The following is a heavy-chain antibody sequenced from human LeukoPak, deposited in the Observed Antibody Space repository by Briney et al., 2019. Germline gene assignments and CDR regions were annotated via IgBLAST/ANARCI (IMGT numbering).Heavy chain of an antibody. CDR3: ARDAAGTSNWFDP. CDR1: GYTFTGYY. D-gene: IGHD6-13*01. V-gene: IGHV1-2*02. CDR2: INPNSGGT. Sequence: ASVTVSCTASGYTFTGYYMHWVQQAPGQGLEWMGWINPNSGGTNYAQKFQGRVTMTRDTSISTAYMELSRLRSDDTAVYYCARDAAGTSNWFDPWGQGTLVTVSS. J-gene: IGHJ5*02.